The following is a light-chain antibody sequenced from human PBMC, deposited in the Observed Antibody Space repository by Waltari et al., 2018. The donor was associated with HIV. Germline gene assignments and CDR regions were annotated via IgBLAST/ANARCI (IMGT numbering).Light chain of an antibody. Sequence: QSALTQPASVSGSPGQSITISCTGTSSDVGSYNLVSWYQQHPGKAPKLMIYEVSKRPSGDSNRFSGAKSGNTAALAISGLQAEDETDYYCCSYAGSSTYVFGTGTKGTVL. J-gene: IGLJ1*01. CDR3: CSYAGSSTYV. V-gene: IGLV2-23*02. CDR2: EVS. CDR1: SSDVGSYNL.